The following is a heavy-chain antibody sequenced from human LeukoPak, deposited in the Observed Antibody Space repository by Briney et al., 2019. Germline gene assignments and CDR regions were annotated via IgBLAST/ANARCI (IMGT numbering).Heavy chain of an antibody. D-gene: IGHD3-3*01. J-gene: IGHJ3*02. CDR1: GGSTSTYY. V-gene: IGHV4-59*08. CDR3: ARPQYYDFWSGYYTDDAFDI. CDR2: IYYTGNA. Sequence: PSETLSLTCTVSGGSTSTYYWSWIRQPPGKGLEWIGYIYYTGNANYSPSLKSRVTISVDTSKNQFSLKLSSVTAADTAVYYCARPQYYDFWSGYYTDDAFDIWGQGTMVTVSS.